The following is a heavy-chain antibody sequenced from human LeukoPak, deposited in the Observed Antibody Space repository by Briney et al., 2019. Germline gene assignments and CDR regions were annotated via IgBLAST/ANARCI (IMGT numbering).Heavy chain of an antibody. CDR1: GGSISSGSYY. J-gene: IGHJ6*03. CDR3: ARDFGDPVPYYYYYYMDV. CDR2: IYTSGST. Sequence: PSQTLSHTCTVSGGSISSGSYYWSWIRQPAGKGLEWIGRIYTSGSTNYNPSLKSRVTISVDTSKNQFSLKLSSVTAADTAVYYCARDFGDPVPYYYYYYMDVWGKGTTVTVSS. V-gene: IGHV4-61*02. D-gene: IGHD3-16*01.